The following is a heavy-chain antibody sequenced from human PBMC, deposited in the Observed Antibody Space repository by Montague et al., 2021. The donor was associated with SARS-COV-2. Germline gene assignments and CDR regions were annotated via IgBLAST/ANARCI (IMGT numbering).Heavy chain of an antibody. CDR3: VRDYGDSCSGVDQGWFDP. Sequence: SQTLSLTCTVSGGSISNADYYCSWIHQPPGKGLEWIGYIFHTGTTSYNPSLESRVLMSIDTSKNQFFLNLTSVTAADTAVYFCVRDYGDSCSGVDQGWFDPWGQGTLVTVSS. D-gene: IGHD4-17*01. CDR1: GGSISNADYY. V-gene: IGHV4-30-4*01. J-gene: IGHJ5*02. CDR2: IFHTGTT.